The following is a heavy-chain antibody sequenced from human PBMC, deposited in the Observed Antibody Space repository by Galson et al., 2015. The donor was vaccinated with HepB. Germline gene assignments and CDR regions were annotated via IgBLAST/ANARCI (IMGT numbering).Heavy chain of an antibody. V-gene: IGHV2-70*04. J-gene: IGHJ4*02. Sequence: PALVTPPPTLTLPCTFSGFSLNTGKVRVSWIRQSPGKALEWLARIDWDDDKYYSPSLNTRLTISKDTSKTQVVLTMTNMDPVDIATYYCARSLYDRKVLDYWGQGTLVTVSS. D-gene: IGHD1-14*01. CDR3: ARSLYDRKVLDY. CDR2: IDWDDDK. CDR1: GFSLNTGKVR.